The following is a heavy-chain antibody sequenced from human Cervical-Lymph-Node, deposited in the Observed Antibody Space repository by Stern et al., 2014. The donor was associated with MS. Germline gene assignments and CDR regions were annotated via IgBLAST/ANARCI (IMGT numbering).Heavy chain of an antibody. D-gene: IGHD2-8*02. Sequence: QMQLVQSGGGVVQAGRSLRLSCAASGFTFSSYAMHWVRRAPGKGLEWVAVISYDGSNGYHADSVKGRFTISRDNSKNTLYLQMNNLRPGDTAMYYCARDGRSCSGGVCIHKFWYSDLWGRGTLVTVSS. CDR2: ISYDGSNG. V-gene: IGHV3-30*04. CDR1: GFTFSSYA. CDR3: ARDGRSCSGGVCIHKFWYSDL. J-gene: IGHJ2*01.